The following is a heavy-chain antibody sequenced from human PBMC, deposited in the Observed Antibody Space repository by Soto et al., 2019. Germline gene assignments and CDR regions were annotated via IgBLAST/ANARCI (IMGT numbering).Heavy chain of an antibody. V-gene: IGHV3-74*01. CDR3: ARGDGDRFGGNGYLARG. Sequence: EVQLVESGGGSIQPGGSLRLSCVASGFTFSSYWMHWVRQAPGKGLVGVSRIKSDGSGTYYSDSVEGRLTISRDTAKKALYTKIKSLRAQDRAVYYCARGDGDRFGGNGYLARGGGQRSLVTVSS. CDR1: GFTFSSYW. CDR2: IKSDGSGT. D-gene: IGHD5-18*01. J-gene: IGHJ4*02.